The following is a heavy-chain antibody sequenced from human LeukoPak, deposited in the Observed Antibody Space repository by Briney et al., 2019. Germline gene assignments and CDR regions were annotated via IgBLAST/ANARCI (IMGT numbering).Heavy chain of an antibody. CDR3: ARDTSGYDSYYYYYYMDV. D-gene: IGHD5-12*01. CDR2: TYYRSKWYN. CDR1: GDSVSSNSAA. V-gene: IGHV6-1*01. Sequence: SQTLSLTCAISGDSVSSNSAAWNWIRQSPSRGLEWLGRTYYRSKWYNDYAVSVKSRITINPDTSKNQFSLQLNSVTPEDTAVYYCARDTSGYDSYYYYYYMDVWGKGTTVTISS. J-gene: IGHJ6*03.